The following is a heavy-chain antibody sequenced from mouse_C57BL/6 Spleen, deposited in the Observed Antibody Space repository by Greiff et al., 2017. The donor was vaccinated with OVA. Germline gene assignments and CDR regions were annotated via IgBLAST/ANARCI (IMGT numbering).Heavy chain of an antibody. CDR3: ATTVVATGYAMDY. CDR2: IDPEDGET. V-gene: IGHV14-2*01. CDR1: GFNFKDYY. D-gene: IGHD1-1*01. Sequence: EVQLQQSGAELVKPGASVKLSCTASGFNFKDYYMHWVKQRTEQGLEWIGRIDPEDGETKYAPTFQGQATLTADTSSNTAYLQLRSLTSEDTAVDYGATTVVATGYAMDYWGQGTSVTVSS. J-gene: IGHJ4*01.